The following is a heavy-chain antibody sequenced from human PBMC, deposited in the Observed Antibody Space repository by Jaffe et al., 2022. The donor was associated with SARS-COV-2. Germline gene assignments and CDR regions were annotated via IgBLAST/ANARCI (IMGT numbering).Heavy chain of an antibody. V-gene: IGHV3-23*01. CDR1: GFTFSAYA. J-gene: IGHJ4*02. CDR2: ITGVGDKT. CDR3: VKFYGTSGYYTNFDF. Sequence: EVQLLESGGGRVQPGGSLRLSCAASGFTFSAYALTWVRQTPGKGLEWVSGITGVGDKTYYADSVKGRFTISRDNSRNTLYLQMNSLRAEDTALYYCVKFYGTSGYYTNFDFWGQGTLVIVSS. D-gene: IGHD3-3*01.